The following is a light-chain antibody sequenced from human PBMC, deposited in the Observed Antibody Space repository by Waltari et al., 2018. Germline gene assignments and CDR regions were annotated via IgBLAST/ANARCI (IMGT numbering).Light chain of an antibody. CDR2: AAS. J-gene: IGKJ2*01. CDR3: QQSYSTPRT. Sequence: DVQMTQSPASLSASVGARVTITCRASQSISKYVNWYQQKAGTAPKLLIYAASSLQSGVPSRFSGRGSGTDFTLTVSSLQPEDFATYYCQQSYSTPRTFGQGTKLEIK. CDR1: QSISKY. V-gene: IGKV1-39*01.